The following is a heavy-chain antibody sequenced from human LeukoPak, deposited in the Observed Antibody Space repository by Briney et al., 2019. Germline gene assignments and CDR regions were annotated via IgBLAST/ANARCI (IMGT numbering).Heavy chain of an antibody. D-gene: IGHD3-10*01. CDR1: GFTFSSYG. Sequence: QPGGSLRLSCAASGFTFSSYGMHWVRQAPGKGLEWVAVISYDGSNKYYADSVKGRFTIPRDNSKNTLYLQMNSQRAEDTAVYYCAKDSIAYGSGSYPYFDYWGQGTLVTVSS. CDR3: AKDSIAYGSGSYPYFDY. CDR2: ISYDGSNK. V-gene: IGHV3-30*18. J-gene: IGHJ4*02.